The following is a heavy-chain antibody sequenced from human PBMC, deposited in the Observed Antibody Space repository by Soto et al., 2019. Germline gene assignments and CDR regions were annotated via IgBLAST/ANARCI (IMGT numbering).Heavy chain of an antibody. J-gene: IGHJ6*02. Sequence: QVQLQESGPGVVKPSQTLSLTCTVSGGSISSGDYYWSWIRQPPGKGLQWLGYLDHSGSTFFNPPLKSRLTLSLDTSKNHFSLKLTSVTAADTAVYYCARRAGDYGPYGMDVWGQGTTVTVSS. D-gene: IGHD3-9*01. V-gene: IGHV4-30-4*01. CDR1: GGSISSGDYY. CDR3: ARRAGDYGPYGMDV. CDR2: LDHSGST.